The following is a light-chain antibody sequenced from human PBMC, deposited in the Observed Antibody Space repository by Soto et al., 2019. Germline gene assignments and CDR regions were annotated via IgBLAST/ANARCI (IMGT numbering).Light chain of an antibody. CDR2: DAF. CDR1: QNINNW. V-gene: IGKV1-5*01. J-gene: IGKJ1*01. Sequence: DIQMTQSPSTLSASIGDRVTITCRASQNINNWIAWYQQKPGKAPKFLIYDAFTVESGVPSRFSGSGFGTEFSLTISSLQPDDCGSYYCQHMRTSGQGTKVEMK. CDR3: QHMRT.